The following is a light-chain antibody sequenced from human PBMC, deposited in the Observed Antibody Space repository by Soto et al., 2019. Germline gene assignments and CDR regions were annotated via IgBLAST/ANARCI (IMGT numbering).Light chain of an antibody. Sequence: QSALTQPASVSGSPGQSITISCTGTSSDVGGYNYVSWYQQHPGKAPKLMIYEVSTRPSGVSNRFAGSKSGNTASLTISGLQAEDEADYYCSSYTSRSTYVVGTGTKVTVL. CDR3: SSYTSRSTYV. CDR1: SSDVGGYNY. V-gene: IGLV2-14*01. J-gene: IGLJ1*01. CDR2: EVS.